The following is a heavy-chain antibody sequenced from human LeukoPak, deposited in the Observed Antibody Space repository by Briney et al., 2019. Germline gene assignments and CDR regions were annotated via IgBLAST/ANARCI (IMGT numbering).Heavy chain of an antibody. CDR3: AKSREGVPTRCLDS. V-gene: IGHV3-30*18. D-gene: IGHD5-24*01. J-gene: IGHJ4*02. CDR1: GFTFSSYE. CDR2: ISYDGSTS. Sequence: PGGSLRLSCAASGFTFSSYEMNWVRQAPGKGLEWVAIISYDGSTSYYADSVRGRFTISRDTSTNTLYLQMDSLRAEDTAVYYCAKSREGVPTRCLDSWGQGTLVTVSS.